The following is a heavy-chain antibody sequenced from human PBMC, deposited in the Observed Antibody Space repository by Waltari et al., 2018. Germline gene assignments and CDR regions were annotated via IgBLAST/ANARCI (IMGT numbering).Heavy chain of an antibody. J-gene: IGHJ6*03. CDR2: IYYSGST. D-gene: IGHD1-26*01. V-gene: IGHV4-30-4*08. CDR3: ARGEPSFYRDYYYYMDV. Sequence: QVQLQESGPGLVKPSQTLSLTCTVSGGSISSGAYYWSWIRQPPGKGLEWIGYIYYSGSTYYNPSLKSRVTISVDTSKNQFSLKLSSVTAADTAVYYCARGEPSFYRDYYYYMDVWGKGTTVTVSS. CDR1: GGSISSGAYY.